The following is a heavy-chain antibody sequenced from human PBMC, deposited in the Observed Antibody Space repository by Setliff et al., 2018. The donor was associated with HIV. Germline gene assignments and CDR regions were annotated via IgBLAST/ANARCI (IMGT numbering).Heavy chain of an antibody. CDR1: GESFSDYY. CDR3: AGRRNYDYLWGSYRPGFIY. D-gene: IGHD3-16*01. Sequence: LSLTCSVYGESFSDYYWGWIRQPPGKGLEWIGEINHSGSTNYNPSLKSRVTISVDTSKNQFSLKVSSVTAADTAVYYCAGRRNYDYLWGSYRPGFIYWGQGTLVTVSS. CDR2: INHSGST. J-gene: IGHJ4*02. V-gene: IGHV4-34*01.